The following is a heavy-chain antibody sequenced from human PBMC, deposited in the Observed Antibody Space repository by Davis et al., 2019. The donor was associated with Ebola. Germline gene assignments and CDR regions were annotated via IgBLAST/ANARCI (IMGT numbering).Heavy chain of an antibody. CDR3: ARGGFVVVPAASWFDP. Sequence: PSETLSLTCTVSGGSISSYYWSWIRQPPGKGLEWIGYIYYSGSTNYNPSLKSRVTISVDTSKNQFSLKLSSVTAADTAVYYCARGGFVVVPAASWFDPGAREPWSPSPQ. CDR2: IYYSGST. J-gene: IGHJ5*02. CDR1: GGSISSYY. D-gene: IGHD2-2*01. V-gene: IGHV4-59*01.